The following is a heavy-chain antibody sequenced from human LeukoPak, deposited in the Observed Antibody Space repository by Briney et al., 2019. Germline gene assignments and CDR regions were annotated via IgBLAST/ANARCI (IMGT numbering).Heavy chain of an antibody. CDR1: GFTLNTYD. CDR2: IWYDGSNK. D-gene: IGHD3-3*01. CDR3: ARVSSGPFDY. J-gene: IGHJ4*02. Sequence: GGSLRLSCVASGFTLNTYDMHWVRQAPGKGLEWVAVIWYDGSNKYYADSVKGRFTISRDNSKNTLYLQMNSLRAEDTAVYYCARVSSGPFDYWGQGTLVTVSS. V-gene: IGHV3-33*08.